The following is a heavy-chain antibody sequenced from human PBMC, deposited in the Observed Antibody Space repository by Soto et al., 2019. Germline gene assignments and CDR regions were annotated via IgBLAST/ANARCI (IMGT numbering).Heavy chain of an antibody. J-gene: IGHJ4*02. V-gene: IGHV1-24*01. CDR2: FDPEDGET. CDR3: ATDYYDSSGPSLLGY. CDR1: GYTLTELS. Sequence: EASVKVSCKVSGYTLTELSMHWVRQAPGKGLEWMGGFDPEDGETIYAQKFQGRVTMTEDTSTDTAYMELSSLRSEDTAVYYCATDYYDSSGPSLLGYWGQGTLVTVSS. D-gene: IGHD3-22*01.